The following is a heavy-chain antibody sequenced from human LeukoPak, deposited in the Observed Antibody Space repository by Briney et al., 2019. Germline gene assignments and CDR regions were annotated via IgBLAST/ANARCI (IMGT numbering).Heavy chain of an antibody. J-gene: IGHJ4*02. D-gene: IGHD6-13*01. Sequence: SETLSLTCAVYGGSFSGYYWSWIRQPPGKGLEWIGSISYSGSTYYNPSLKGRVTISVDTSKNQFSLKVSSVTAADTAVYYCAREVAAAVYYFDFWGQGALVTVSS. CDR2: ISYSGST. CDR3: AREVAAAVYYFDF. V-gene: IGHV4-34*01. CDR1: GGSFSGYY.